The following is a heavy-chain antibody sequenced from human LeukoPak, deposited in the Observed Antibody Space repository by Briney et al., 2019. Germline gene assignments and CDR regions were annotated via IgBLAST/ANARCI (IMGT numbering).Heavy chain of an antibody. CDR2: IIPILGIA. CDR3: AREPGRDIAAMDV. Sequence: SVKVSCKASGGTFSSYAISWVRQAPGQGLEWMGRIIPILGIANYAQKFQGRVTITADKSTSTAYMELSSLRSEDTAVYYCAREPGRDIAAMDVWGQGTTVTVSS. D-gene: IGHD2-15*01. V-gene: IGHV1-69*04. CDR1: GGTFSSYA. J-gene: IGHJ6*02.